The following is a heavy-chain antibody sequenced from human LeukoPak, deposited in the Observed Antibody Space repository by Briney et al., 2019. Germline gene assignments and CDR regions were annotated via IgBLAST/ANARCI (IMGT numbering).Heavy chain of an antibody. V-gene: IGHV3-33*06. CDR2: IWYDGSNK. D-gene: IGHD4-11*01. CDR1: GFTFSNYG. J-gene: IGHJ6*03. CDR3: AKDTDYYFYYIDV. Sequence: PGGSLRLSCAASGFTFSNYGLHWVRQSPGKGLEWVAVIWYDGSNKYYADSVKGRFTISRDNSNNTLYLQMNSLRAEDTAVYYCAKDTDYYFYYIDVWGKGTTVTVSS.